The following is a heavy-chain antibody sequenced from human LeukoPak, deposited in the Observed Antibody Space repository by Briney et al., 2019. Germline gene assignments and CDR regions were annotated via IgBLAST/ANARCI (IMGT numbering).Heavy chain of an antibody. V-gene: IGHV1-18*01. D-gene: IGHD1-26*01. CDR1: GYTFTSYG. CDR2: ISAYNGNT. CDR3: ARDQYSGSYPWAFDI. J-gene: IGHJ3*02. Sequence: ASVKVSCKASGYTFTSYGISWVRQAPGQGLEWMGWISAYNGNTNYAQKLQGRVTMTTDTSTSTAYMELSRLRSDDTAVYYCARDQYSGSYPWAFDIWDQGTMVTVSS.